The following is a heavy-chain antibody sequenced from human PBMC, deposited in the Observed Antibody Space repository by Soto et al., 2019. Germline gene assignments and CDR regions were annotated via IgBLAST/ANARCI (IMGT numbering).Heavy chain of an antibody. D-gene: IGHD3-22*01. J-gene: IGHJ4*02. Sequence: ASVKVSCKASGYTFTSYGISWVRQAPGQGLEWMGWISAYNGNTNYAQKLQGRVTMTTDASTSTGYMELRSLRSEVTAVYYCARGSGPYYYDSSGGDYWGQGTLVTVSS. CDR1: GYTFTSYG. V-gene: IGHV1-18*01. CDR2: ISAYNGNT. CDR3: ARGSGPYYYDSSGGDY.